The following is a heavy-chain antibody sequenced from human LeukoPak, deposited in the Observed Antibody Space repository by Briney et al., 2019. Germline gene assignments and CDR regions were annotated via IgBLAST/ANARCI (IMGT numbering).Heavy chain of an antibody. J-gene: IGHJ6*03. V-gene: IGHV3-15*01. Sequence: GGSLRLSCAVSGFTFSNVWMSWVRQAPGKGLEWVGRIKSNTNSGTTEYAAPGKCRFTISRDDSKNTLYLQMNRLKTEGPAVYYCVKGSYYYYYMDVWGKGTTVTVSS. CDR2: IKSNTNSGTT. CDR3: VKGSYYYYYMDV. CDR1: GFTFSNVW.